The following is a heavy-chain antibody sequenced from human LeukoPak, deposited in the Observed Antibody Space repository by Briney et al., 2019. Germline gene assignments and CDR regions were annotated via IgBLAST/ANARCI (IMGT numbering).Heavy chain of an antibody. CDR2: IGSDNKP. D-gene: IGHD3-9*01. Sequence: KSGGSLRLSCEASGFTFSAYAMTWVRQAPGKGLEWVSSIGSDNKPHYSESVKGRFTISRDYPKNSLYLQMRSLRAEDTAVYYCARQGGDILTGYLDYWGQGTLVTVSS. CDR1: GFTFSAYA. J-gene: IGHJ4*02. V-gene: IGHV3-69-1*01. CDR3: ARQGGDILTGYLDY.